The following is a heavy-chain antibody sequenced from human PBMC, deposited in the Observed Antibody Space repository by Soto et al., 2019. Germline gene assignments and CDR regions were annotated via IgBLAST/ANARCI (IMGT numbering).Heavy chain of an antibody. D-gene: IGHD5-18*01. V-gene: IGHV1-8*01. CDR1: GYTFTSYD. J-gene: IGHJ6*02. CDR3: ARPTRQGYSYRYYYYGMDV. Sequence: ASVKVSCKASGYTFTSYDINWVRQATGQGLEWMGWMNPNSGNTGYAQKFQDRVTMTRNTSISTAYMELSSLRSEDTAVYYCARPTRQGYSYRYYYYGMDVWGQGTTVTVSS. CDR2: MNPNSGNT.